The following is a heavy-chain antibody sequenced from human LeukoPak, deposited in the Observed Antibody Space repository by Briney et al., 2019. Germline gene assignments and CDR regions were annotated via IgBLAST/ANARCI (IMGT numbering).Heavy chain of an antibody. D-gene: IGHD5-12*01. V-gene: IGHV4-59*01. J-gene: IGHJ4*02. CDR2: IYYSGST. Sequence: SETLSLTCTVSGGSISSYYWSWIRQPPGKGLEWIGYIYYSGSTNYNPSLKSRVTISVDTSKNQFSLKLSSVTAADTAVYYCARASDYEGLAYWGQGTLVTVSS. CDR1: GGSISSYY. CDR3: ARASDYEGLAY.